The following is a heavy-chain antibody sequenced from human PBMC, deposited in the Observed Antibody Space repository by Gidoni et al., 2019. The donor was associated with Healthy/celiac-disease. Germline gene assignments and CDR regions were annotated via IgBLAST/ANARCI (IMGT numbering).Heavy chain of an antibody. CDR2: ISYDGSNK. D-gene: IGHD5-18*01. V-gene: IGHV3-30*18. CDR1: GFTFSSYG. Sequence: QVQLVESGGGVVQPGRSLRLSCAASGFTFSSYGMHWVRQAPGKGRELVAVISYDGSNKYYADSVKGRFTISRDNSKNTLYLQMNSLRAEDTAVYYCAKGGRKTAMVLPFDYWGQGTLVTVSS. J-gene: IGHJ4*02. CDR3: AKGGRKTAMVLPFDY.